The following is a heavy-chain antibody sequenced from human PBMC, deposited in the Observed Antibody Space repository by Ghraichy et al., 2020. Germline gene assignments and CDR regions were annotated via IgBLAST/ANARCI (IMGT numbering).Heavy chain of an antibody. Sequence: SETLSLTCTVSGGSISSYYWSWIRQPPGKGLEWIGYIYYSGSTNYNPSLKSRVTISVDTSKNQFSLKLSPVTAADTAVYYCARSGAGFWSGYYIYYYGMDVWGQGTTVTVSS. J-gene: IGHJ6*02. V-gene: IGHV4-59*01. CDR3: ARSGAGFWSGYYIYYYGMDV. D-gene: IGHD3-3*01. CDR2: IYYSGST. CDR1: GGSISSYY.